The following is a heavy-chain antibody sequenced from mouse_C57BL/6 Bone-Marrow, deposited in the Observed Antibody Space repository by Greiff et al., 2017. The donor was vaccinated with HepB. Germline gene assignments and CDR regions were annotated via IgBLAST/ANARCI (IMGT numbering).Heavy chain of an antibody. Sequence: QVQLQQSGAELVMPGASVKLSCKASGYTFTSYWMHWVKQRPGQGLEWIGEIDPSDSYTNYNQKFKGKSTLTVDKSSSTAYMQLSSLTSEDSAVYYCARRGTVVVDAMDYWGQGTSVTVSS. D-gene: IGHD1-1*01. CDR1: GYTFTSYW. J-gene: IGHJ4*01. CDR3: ARRGTVVVDAMDY. CDR2: IDPSDSYT. V-gene: IGHV1-69*01.